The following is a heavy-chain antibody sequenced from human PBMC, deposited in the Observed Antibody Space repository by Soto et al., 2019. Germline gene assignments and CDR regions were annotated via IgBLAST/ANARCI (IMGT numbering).Heavy chain of an antibody. D-gene: IGHD2-2*01. J-gene: IGHJ6*02. CDR3: ARDRNDDIVVVPAADRGDYYYYGMDV. Sequence: PGGSLRLSCAASGFTFSSYAMHWVRQAPGKGLEWVAVISYDGSNKYYADSVKGRFTISRDNSKNTLYLQMNSLRAEDTAVYYCARDRNDDIVVVPAADRGDYYYYGMDVWGQGTTVTVS. CDR2: ISYDGSNK. V-gene: IGHV3-30-3*01. CDR1: GFTFSSYA.